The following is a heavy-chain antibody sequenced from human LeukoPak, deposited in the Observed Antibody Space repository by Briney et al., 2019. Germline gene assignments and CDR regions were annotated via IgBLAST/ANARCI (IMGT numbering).Heavy chain of an antibody. CDR1: GFTVNRNV. D-gene: IGHD3-9*01. CDR3: ARDLAGFEEPRYYYYMDV. J-gene: IGHJ6*03. V-gene: IGHV3-66*01. Sequence: VQPGGSLRLSCVPSGFTVNRNVMSWVRQAPGKGLEWVSLIYSDDRAFYADSVKGRFTISRNKSRNTLFLQMSSLKPEDTAIYYCARDLAGFEEPRYYYYMDVWGKGTTVTVSS. CDR2: IYSDDRA.